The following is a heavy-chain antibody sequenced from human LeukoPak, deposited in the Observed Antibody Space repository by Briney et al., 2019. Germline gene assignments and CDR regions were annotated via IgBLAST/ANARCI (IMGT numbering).Heavy chain of an antibody. CDR2: IYHSGST. V-gene: IGHV4-4*02. CDR1: GGSISSSNW. J-gene: IGHJ6*03. D-gene: IGHD3-10*01. CDR3: ARRRVTMVRGVTSGYYYYMDV. Sequence: PSGTLSLTCAVSGGSISSSNWWSWVRQPPGKGLEWIGEIYHSGSTYYNPSLKSRVTISVDTSKNQFSLKLSSVTAADTAVYYCARRRVTMVRGVTSGYYYYMDVWGKGTTVTISS.